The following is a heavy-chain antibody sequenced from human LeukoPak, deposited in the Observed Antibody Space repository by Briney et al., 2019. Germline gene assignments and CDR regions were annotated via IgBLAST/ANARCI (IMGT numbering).Heavy chain of an antibody. CDR2: ISGSGGST. CDR3: AKKYYYDSSGYYYITAHFDY. V-gene: IGHV3-23*01. D-gene: IGHD3-22*01. J-gene: IGHJ4*02. CDR1: GFTFGSYA. Sequence: GGSLRLSCAASGFTFGSYAMSWVRQAPGKGLEWVSAISGSGGSTYYADSVKGRFTISRDNSKNTLYLQMNSLRAEDTAVYYCAKKYYYDSSGYYYITAHFDYWGQGTLVTVSS.